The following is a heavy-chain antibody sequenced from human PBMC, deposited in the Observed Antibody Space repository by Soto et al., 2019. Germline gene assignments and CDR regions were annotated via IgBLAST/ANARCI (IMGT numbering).Heavy chain of an antibody. Sequence: QVQLVQSGADVKKPGASVKVSCKTSGYTFSGYFMHWLRQAPGQGLEWMGWMNPNSGGTDYAQSCRGMASMTWDTSVSTDYMGLSWLGSADTAIAYCARGDYCGSWRVFDYWGQGTLVTVSS. CDR2: MNPNSGGT. D-gene: IGHD3-3*01. J-gene: IGHJ4*02. CDR1: GYTFSGYF. V-gene: IGHV1-2*02. CDR3: ARGDYCGSWRVFDY.